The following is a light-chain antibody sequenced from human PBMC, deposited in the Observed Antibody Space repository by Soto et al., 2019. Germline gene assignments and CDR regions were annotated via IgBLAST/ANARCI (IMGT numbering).Light chain of an antibody. CDR2: DAS. V-gene: IGKV1-5*01. CDR3: LQYNTYRA. Sequence: DIQMTQSPSTLSASVGDRVTITCRASKNINNWLAWYQQKLGKAPKLLISDASSLESGVPSRFSGSGSGTEFTLTISSLQPDDFATYYCLQYNTYRAFGQGTKVEIK. J-gene: IGKJ1*01. CDR1: KNINNW.